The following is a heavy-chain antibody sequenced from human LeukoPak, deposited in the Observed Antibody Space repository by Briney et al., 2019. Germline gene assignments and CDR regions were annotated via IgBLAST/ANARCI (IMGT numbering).Heavy chain of an antibody. V-gene: IGHV5-51*01. CDR1: GYIFTSYW. Sequence: GESLKISCKGSGYIFTSYWIGWVRQMPGKGLEWMGIIYPGDSDTRYSPSFQGQVTISADKSISTAYLQWSSVKASDTALYYCARQISSSWLFDYWGQGTLVTVSS. J-gene: IGHJ4*02. CDR3: ARQISSSWLFDY. D-gene: IGHD6-13*01. CDR2: IYPGDSDT.